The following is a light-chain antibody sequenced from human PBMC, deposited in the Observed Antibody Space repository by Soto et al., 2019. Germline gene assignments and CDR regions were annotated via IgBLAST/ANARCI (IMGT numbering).Light chain of an antibody. CDR3: QHYNSAPFT. CDR2: DAS. CDR1: QSISSW. J-gene: IGKJ2*01. V-gene: IGKV1-5*01. Sequence: DIQMTQSPSTLSASVGDKVTITCRASQSISSWLAWYQQKPGKAPKLLIYDASSLESGVPSRFSGSGSGTEFTLTIGSLQPDDFAAYYCQHYNSAPFTFGQGTKLEIK.